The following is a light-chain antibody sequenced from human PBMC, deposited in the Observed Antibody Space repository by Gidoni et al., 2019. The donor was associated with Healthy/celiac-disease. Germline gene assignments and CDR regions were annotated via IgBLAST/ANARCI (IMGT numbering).Light chain of an antibody. V-gene: IGLV1-44*01. CDR1: SSNIGSNT. CDR2: SNN. CDR3: AAWDDSLNGYV. J-gene: IGLJ1*01. Sequence: QAVLTQPPSASGTPGQRVTITCSGSSSNIGSNTVNWYQQLPGTAPKLLIYSNNQRPSGLPDRFSGSTSGTSASLAISGLQSEDEADYYCAAWDDSLNGYVFGTGTKVTVL.